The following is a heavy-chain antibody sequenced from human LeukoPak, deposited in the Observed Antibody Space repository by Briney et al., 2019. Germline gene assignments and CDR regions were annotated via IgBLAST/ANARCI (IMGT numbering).Heavy chain of an antibody. CDR2: MNIDGSDK. CDR3: ARDPVEWELLLDY. V-gene: IGHV3-7*01. Sequence: PGGSLRLSCAASGFTFSNYWKGWVRQAPGKRPEWVANMNIDGSDKYYADSVKGRFSISRDNARNSVYLQMASLRVEDTAVYYCARDPVEWELLLDYWGQGTLGTVSS. CDR1: GFTFSNYW. D-gene: IGHD1-26*01. J-gene: IGHJ4*02.